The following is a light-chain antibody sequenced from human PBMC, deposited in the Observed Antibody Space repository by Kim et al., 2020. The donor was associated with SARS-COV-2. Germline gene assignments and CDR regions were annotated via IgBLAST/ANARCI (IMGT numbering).Light chain of an antibody. CDR3: QQYGSSPLT. V-gene: IGKV3-20*01. CDR1: QSVRSNY. CDR2: GAS. J-gene: IGKJ4*01. Sequence: SPGERATLSCRASQSVRSNYLTWYQQEPGQAPRLLIYGASSRATGIPDRFSGTGSGTDFTLIISRLEPEDFAVYYCQQYGSSPLTFGGGTKVDIK.